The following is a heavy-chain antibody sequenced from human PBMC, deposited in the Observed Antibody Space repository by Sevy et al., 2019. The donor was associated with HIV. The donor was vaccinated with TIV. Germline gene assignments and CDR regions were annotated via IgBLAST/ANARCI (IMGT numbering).Heavy chain of an antibody. J-gene: IGHJ4*02. Sequence: GGSLRLSCAVSGFRFSNYWMSWVRQAPGKGLEWVANIKEDGSEKHYVDSVKGRFTISRDNTKNSLFLQMNSMRAEDTALYYCAGYNNLGYWGQGTLVTVSS. CDR1: GFRFSNYW. V-gene: IGHV3-7*01. CDR2: IKEDGSEK. CDR3: AGYNNLGY. D-gene: IGHD1-1*01.